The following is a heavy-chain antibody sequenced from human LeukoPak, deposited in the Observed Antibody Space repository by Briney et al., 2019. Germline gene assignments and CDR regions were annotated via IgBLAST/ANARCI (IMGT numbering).Heavy chain of an antibody. CDR1: GGTFSSYA. CDR2: IIPIFGTA. CDR3: ARPRGYCNSTSRFHFDY. V-gene: IGHV1-69*13. D-gene: IGHD2-2*01. J-gene: IGHJ4*02. Sequence: GASVKVSCKASGGTFSSYAISWVRLAPGQGLEWMGGIIPIFGTANCAQKFQGRVTITADESTSTAYMELSSLRSEDTAVYYCARPRGYCNSTSRFHFDYWGQGTLVTVSS.